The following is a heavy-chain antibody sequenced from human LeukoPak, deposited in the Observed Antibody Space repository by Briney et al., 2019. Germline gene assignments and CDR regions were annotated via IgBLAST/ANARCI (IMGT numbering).Heavy chain of an antibody. CDR2: ISGSGAST. D-gene: IGHD3-10*01. J-gene: IGHJ4*02. CDR1: GFTFNNYA. Sequence: GGSLRLSCAASGFTFNNYAMSWVRQAPGKGLEWVSAISGSGASTYYADSVKGRFTISRDNSKNTLYVQMNSLRAEDTAVYYCASAVVRAREIHWGQGTLVTISS. V-gene: IGHV3-23*01. CDR3: ASAVVRAREIH.